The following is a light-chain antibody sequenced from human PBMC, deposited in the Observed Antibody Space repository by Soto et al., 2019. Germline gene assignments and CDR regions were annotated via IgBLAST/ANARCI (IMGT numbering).Light chain of an antibody. CDR2: GVS. CDR3: QQYNYWPLS. V-gene: IGKV3-15*01. CDR1: QSVAGN. J-gene: IGKJ4*01. Sequence: EIVMTQSPATLSVSPGETATLSCRASQSVAGNLAWYQQKPGQPPRLLIYGVSTRATGVPARFSGSGSETDFSLTISSLQSEDFVVYYCQQYNYWPLSFGGGTKVEIK.